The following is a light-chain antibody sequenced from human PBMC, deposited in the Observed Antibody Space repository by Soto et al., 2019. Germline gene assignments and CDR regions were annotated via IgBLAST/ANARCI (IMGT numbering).Light chain of an antibody. V-gene: IGKV3-15*01. CDR1: QSVNSH. Sequence: EIVMTQSPATLSGSPGERATLSCRASQSVNSHLAWYHQRPGQAPRLLIYGASTRATGIPARFSGSGSGTEFTLTISSLQSEDFAVYCCQQYNNWPRTFGQGTKVEIK. CDR3: QQYNNWPRT. CDR2: GAS. J-gene: IGKJ1*01.